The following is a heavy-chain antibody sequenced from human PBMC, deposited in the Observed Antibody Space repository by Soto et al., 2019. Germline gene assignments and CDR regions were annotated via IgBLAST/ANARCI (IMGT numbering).Heavy chain of an antibody. CDR3: ATGGYCSSTSCYARFYYMDV. CDR2: ILPILGIA. J-gene: IGHJ6*03. Sequence: VQLVQSGAEGKKPWVSVEVFCKASGRTFSNYTIKLVGQAPGQRAGGVGRILPILGIANYAQKFQGRVTITADKSTSTAYMELSSLRSEDTAVYYCATGGYCSSTSCYARFYYMDVWGKGTTVTVSS. CDR1: GRTFSNYT. V-gene: IGHV1-69*02. D-gene: IGHD2-2*03.